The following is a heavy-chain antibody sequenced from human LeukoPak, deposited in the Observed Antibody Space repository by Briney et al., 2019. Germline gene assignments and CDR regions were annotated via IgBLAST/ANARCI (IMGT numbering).Heavy chain of an antibody. CDR2: IDPSDSYT. Sequence: GESLKISCKGSGYSFTSYWISWVRQMPGKGLEWMGRIDPSDSYTNYSPSFQGHVTISADKSISTAYLQWSSLKASDTAMYYCARQDDYYGSGSYADYWGQGPLVTFS. J-gene: IGHJ4*02. D-gene: IGHD3-10*01. V-gene: IGHV5-10-1*01. CDR1: GYSFTSYW. CDR3: ARQDDYYGSGSYADY.